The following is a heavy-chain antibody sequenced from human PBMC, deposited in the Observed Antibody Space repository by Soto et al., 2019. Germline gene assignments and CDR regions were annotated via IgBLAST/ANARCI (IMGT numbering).Heavy chain of an antibody. Sequence: ASVKVSCKVSGYTLTELSMHWVRQAPGKGLEWMGGFDPEDGETIYAQKFQGRVTMTEDTSTDTAYMELSSLRSEDTAVYYCATGGYSGYWFDPWGQGTLVTVSS. CDR2: FDPEDGET. CDR1: GYTLTELS. CDR3: ATGGYSGYWFDP. J-gene: IGHJ5*02. V-gene: IGHV1-24*01. D-gene: IGHD5-12*01.